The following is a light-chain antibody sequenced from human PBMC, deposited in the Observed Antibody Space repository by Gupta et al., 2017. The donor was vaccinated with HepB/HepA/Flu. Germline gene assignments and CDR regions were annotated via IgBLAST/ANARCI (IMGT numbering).Light chain of an antibody. CDR3: GTWDTSLSVGI. CDR2: DNN. J-gene: IGLJ2*01. V-gene: IGLV1-51*01. Sequence: SAAPGQTVTISCSGSSSHIGNNFVTWYQQLPGAAPTLLIYDNNKRLSGTPDRFSASKSGTSATLDITGLLTGDEADYYCGTWDTSLSVGIFGGGTRVTVL. CDR1: SSHIGNNF.